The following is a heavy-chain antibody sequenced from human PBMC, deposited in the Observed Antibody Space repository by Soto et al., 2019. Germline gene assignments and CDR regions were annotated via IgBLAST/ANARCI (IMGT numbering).Heavy chain of an antibody. D-gene: IGHD4-17*01. J-gene: IGHJ6*02. CDR3: AAEGTVTTGMDV. V-gene: IGHV1-58*02. CDR2: IFVGSGNT. Sequence: QMPLVQSGPEVKKPGTSVKVSCKASGFTFTSSAMQWVRQASGQRLEWIGWIFVGSGNTNYAQKFKERVTITRDMSTSTAYMELSSLRAEDTAAYYCAAEGTVTTGMDVWGQGTTVTVSS. CDR1: GFTFTSSA.